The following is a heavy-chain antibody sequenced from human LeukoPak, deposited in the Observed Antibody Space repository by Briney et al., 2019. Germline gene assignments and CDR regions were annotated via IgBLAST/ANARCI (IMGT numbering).Heavy chain of an antibody. CDR1: GYTFTGYY. V-gene: IGHV1-2*02. D-gene: IGHD2-15*01. CDR2: INPNSGGT. J-gene: IGHJ4*02. CDR3: ARDYLKVVVAPTTPSAGHMDF. Sequence: ASVKVSCKASGYTFTGYYMHWVRQAPGQGLEWMGWINPNSGGTNYAQKFQGRVTMTRDTSISTAYMEPSRLRSEDTAVYYCARDYLKVVVAPTTPSAGHMDFWGQGTLVTVSS.